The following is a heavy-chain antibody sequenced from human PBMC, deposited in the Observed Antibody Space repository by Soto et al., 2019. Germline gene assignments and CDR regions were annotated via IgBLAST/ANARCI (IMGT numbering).Heavy chain of an antibody. Sequence: GASVKVSCKASGGTFSSYAISWVRQAPGQGLEWMGGIIPIFGTANYAQKFQGRVTITADEYTRTVYMELSRLRSEDTAVYYCARQFDSDTSGYYYAYWGQGTLVTVSS. D-gene: IGHD3-22*01. CDR3: ARQFDSDTSGYYYAY. V-gene: IGHV1-69*13. CDR1: GGTFSSYA. J-gene: IGHJ4*02. CDR2: IIPIFGTA.